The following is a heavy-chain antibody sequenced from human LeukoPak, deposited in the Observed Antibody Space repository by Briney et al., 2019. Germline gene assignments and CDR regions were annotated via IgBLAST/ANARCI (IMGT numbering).Heavy chain of an antibody. Sequence: GGSLRLSCAASGFTFSSYAMSWVRQAPGKGLEWVSAISGSSGSTYYADSVKGRFTISRDNSKNTLYLQVNSLRAEDTAVYYCANRPDFWSGSDYWGQGTLVTVSS. J-gene: IGHJ4*02. CDR1: GFTFSSYA. CDR2: ISGSSGST. D-gene: IGHD3-3*01. CDR3: ANRPDFWSGSDY. V-gene: IGHV3-23*01.